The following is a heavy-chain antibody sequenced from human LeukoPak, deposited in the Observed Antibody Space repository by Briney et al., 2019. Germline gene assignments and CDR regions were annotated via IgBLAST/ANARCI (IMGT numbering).Heavy chain of an antibody. CDR1: GYTFTSYA. V-gene: IGHV1-3*01. D-gene: IGHD1-26*01. CDR2: ISAGNGNT. J-gene: IGHJ4*02. Sequence: PRASVKVSCKAPGYTFTSYAIHWVRQAPGQRLEWMGWISAGNGNTKYSQNFQGRVTFISNTSATTAFMELSSLRSEDAAVYYCARDSGSGSNDYWGQGTLVTVSS. CDR3: ARDSGSGSNDY.